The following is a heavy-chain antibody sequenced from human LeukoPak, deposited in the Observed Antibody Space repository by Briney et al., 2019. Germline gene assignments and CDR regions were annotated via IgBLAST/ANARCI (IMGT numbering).Heavy chain of an antibody. CDR3: AKDADYGDYSTMYNWFDP. J-gene: IGHJ5*02. V-gene: IGHV3-23*01. CDR1: GFTFSSYA. Sequence: GGSLRLSCAASGFTFSSYAMSWVRQAPGKGLEWVSAISGSGGSTYYADSVKARFTISRDNSKNTLYLQMNSLRAEDTAVYYCAKDADYGDYSTMYNWFDPWGQGTLVTVSS. CDR2: ISGSGGST. D-gene: IGHD4-17*01.